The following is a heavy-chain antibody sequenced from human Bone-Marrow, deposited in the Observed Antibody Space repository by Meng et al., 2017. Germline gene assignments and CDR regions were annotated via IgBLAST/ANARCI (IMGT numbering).Heavy chain of an antibody. J-gene: IGHJ6*02. CDR1: GVTFSSYS. V-gene: IGHV3-21*01. D-gene: IGHD3-10*01. Sequence: GGSLRLSCAASGVTFSSYSMNWVRQAPGKGLEWVSSISSSSSYIYYADSVKGRFTISRDNAKNSLYLQMNSLRAEDTAVYYCARDEGITMVRGVIHYYYGMDVWGQGTTVTVSS. CDR2: ISSSSSYI. CDR3: ARDEGITMVRGVIHYYYGMDV.